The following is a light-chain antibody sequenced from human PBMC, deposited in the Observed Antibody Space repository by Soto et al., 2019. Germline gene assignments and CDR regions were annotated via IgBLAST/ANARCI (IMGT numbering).Light chain of an antibody. J-gene: IGKJ4*01. CDR1: QSVSSS. CDR3: QQRGS. CDR2: DAS. V-gene: IGKV3-11*01. Sequence: VLTQSPATLSLSPGESATLSCRASQSVSSSLAWYQQKPGQAPRLLLYDASNRANGIPARFSGSGSGTDFTLTISSLESDDFAVYYCQQRGSFGGGTKVDIK.